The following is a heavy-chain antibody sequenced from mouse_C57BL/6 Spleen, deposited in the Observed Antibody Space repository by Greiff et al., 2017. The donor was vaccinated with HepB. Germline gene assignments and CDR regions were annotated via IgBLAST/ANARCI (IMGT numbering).Heavy chain of an antibody. CDR3: ARSTPIYAMDY. CDR2: IDPSDSYT. D-gene: IGHD2-1*01. J-gene: IGHJ4*01. CDR1: GYTFTSYW. V-gene: IGHV1-69*01. Sequence: QVQLQQPGAELVMPGASVKLSCKASGYTFTSYWMHWVKQRPGQGLEWIGEIDPSDSYTNYNQKFKGKSTLTVDKSSSTAYMQLSSLTSEDSAVYYCARSTPIYAMDYWGQGTSVTVSS.